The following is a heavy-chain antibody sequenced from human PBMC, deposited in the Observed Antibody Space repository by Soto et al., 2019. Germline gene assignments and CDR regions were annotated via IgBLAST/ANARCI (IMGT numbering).Heavy chain of an antibody. J-gene: IGHJ5*02. CDR3: ARGAVSESLDIGGVPAAINQDPFDP. CDR1: GGSFSGYY. CDR2: INHSGST. V-gene: IGHV4-34*01. D-gene: IGHD2-2*03. Sequence: ETLSLTCAVYGGSFSGYYWSWIRQPPGKGLEWIGEINHSGSTNYNPSLKSRVTISVDTSKNQFSLKLSSVTAADTAVYYCARGAVSESLDIGGVPAAINQDPFDPWGQGTLVTVAS.